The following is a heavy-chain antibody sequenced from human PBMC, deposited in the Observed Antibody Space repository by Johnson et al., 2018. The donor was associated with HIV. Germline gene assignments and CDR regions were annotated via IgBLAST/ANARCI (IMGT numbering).Heavy chain of an antibody. J-gene: IGHJ3*02. V-gene: IGHV3-33*06. CDR1: GFTFSSYG. CDR3: AKVLGYISSSRDAFDI. CDR2: IWYDGSNK. Sequence: QVQLVESGGGVVQPGRSLRLSCAASGFTFSSYGMHWVRQAPGKGLEWVAVIWYDGSNKYYADSVKGRFTISRDNSKNTLYLQMNSLRAEDTAVYYCAKVLGYISSSRDAFDIWGQGTMVTVSS. D-gene: IGHD6-6*01.